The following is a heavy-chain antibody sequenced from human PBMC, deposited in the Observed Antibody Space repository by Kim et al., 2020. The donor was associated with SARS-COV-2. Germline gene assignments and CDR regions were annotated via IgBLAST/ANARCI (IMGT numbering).Heavy chain of an antibody. D-gene: IGHD4-17*01. Sequence: GGSLRLSCAASGFTFSSYGMHWVRQAPGKGLEWVAVISYDGSNKYYADSVKGRFTISRDNSKNTLYLQMNSLRAEDTAVYYCAKGSYGDYEYNWFDPWGQGTLVTVSS. CDR3: AKGSYGDYEYNWFDP. CDR2: ISYDGSNK. CDR1: GFTFSSYG. V-gene: IGHV3-30*18. J-gene: IGHJ5*02.